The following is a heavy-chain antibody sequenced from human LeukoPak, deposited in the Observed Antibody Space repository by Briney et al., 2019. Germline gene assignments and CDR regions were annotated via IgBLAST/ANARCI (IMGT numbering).Heavy chain of an antibody. CDR2: INHSGST. D-gene: IGHD3-10*01. CDR1: GGSFSGYY. CDR3: ARDRRDSGSYYARYYYYMDV. V-gene: IGHV4-34*01. Sequence: SETLSLTCAVYGGSFSGYYWSWIRQPPGKGLEWIGEINHSGSTNYNPSLKSRVTISVDTSKNQFSLKLSSVTAADTAVYYCARDRRDSGSYYARYYYYMDVWGKGTTVTISS. J-gene: IGHJ6*03.